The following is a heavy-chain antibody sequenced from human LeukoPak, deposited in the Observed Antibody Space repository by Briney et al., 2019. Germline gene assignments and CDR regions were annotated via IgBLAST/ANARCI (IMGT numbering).Heavy chain of an antibody. D-gene: IGHD6-13*01. CDR1: GGSFSGYY. V-gene: IGHV4-34*01. J-gene: IGHJ4*02. Sequence: SETLSLTFAVYGGSFSGYYWSWIRQPPGKGLEWIGEINHSGSTNYNPSLKSRVTMSVDTSKNQFSLKLSSVTAADTAVYYCASPHLSKYSSSYYGFDYWGQGTLVTVSS. CDR2: INHSGST. CDR3: ASPHLSKYSSSYYGFDY.